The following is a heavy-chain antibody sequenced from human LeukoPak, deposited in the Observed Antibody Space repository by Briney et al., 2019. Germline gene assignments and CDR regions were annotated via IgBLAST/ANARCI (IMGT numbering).Heavy chain of an antibody. CDR3: ARDPAYGALDY. CDR1: GFSFSNSW. D-gene: IGHD4-17*01. V-gene: IGHV3-7*01. J-gene: IGHJ4*02. CDR2: MNQDGSAT. Sequence: GGSLTLSCAASGFSFSNSWMTWVRQSPGKGLEWVANMNQDGSATYHVDSVKGRFTISRDNARNSLYLQMNSLGAEDTAVYYCARDPAYGALDYWGQGTLVTVSS.